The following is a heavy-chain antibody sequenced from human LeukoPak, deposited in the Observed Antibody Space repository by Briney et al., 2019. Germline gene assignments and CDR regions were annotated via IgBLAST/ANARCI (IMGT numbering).Heavy chain of an antibody. J-gene: IGHJ4*02. V-gene: IGHV4-39*07. CDR3: ARDSSGYRGFDY. Sequence: SETLSLTCTVSGGSISSISYYWAWIRQPPGKGLEWIGSIYYSGSTYYNPSLKSRVTISVDTSKNQFSLKLSSVTAADTAVYYCARDSSGYRGFDYWGQGTLVTVSS. CDR1: GGSISSISYY. D-gene: IGHD3-22*01. CDR2: IYYSGST.